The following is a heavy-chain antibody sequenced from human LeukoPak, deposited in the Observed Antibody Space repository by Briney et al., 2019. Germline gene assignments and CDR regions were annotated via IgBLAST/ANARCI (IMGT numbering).Heavy chain of an antibody. CDR3: ARLPDHYDSSGYY. Sequence: PPETLSLTCTVSGGSISSYYWSWIRQPPGKGLEWIGYIYYSERTNYNPSLKSRVTISVDTSKNQFSLKLSSVTAADTAVYYCARLPDHYDSSGYYWGQGTLVTVSS. CDR2: IYYSERT. V-gene: IGHV4-59*01. J-gene: IGHJ4*02. CDR1: GGSISSYY. D-gene: IGHD3-22*01.